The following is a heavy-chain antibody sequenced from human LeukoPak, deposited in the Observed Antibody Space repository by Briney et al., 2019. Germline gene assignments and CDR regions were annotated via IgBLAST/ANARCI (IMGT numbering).Heavy chain of an antibody. Sequence: GGSLRLSCAASGFTLSDYWMNWVRQAPGKGPVWASHISPDGRNTAYADSVKGRFTISRDSAKNTLYLQMNSLRVGDTAVYYCVRDGGGTTPYDCWGQGTLVTVSS. V-gene: IGHV3-74*01. J-gene: IGHJ4*02. CDR1: GFTLSDYW. CDR3: VRDGGGTTPYDC. D-gene: IGHD1-7*01. CDR2: ISPDGRNT.